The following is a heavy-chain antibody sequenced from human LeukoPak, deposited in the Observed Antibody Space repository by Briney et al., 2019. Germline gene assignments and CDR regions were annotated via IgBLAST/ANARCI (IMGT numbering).Heavy chain of an antibody. D-gene: IGHD4-17*01. J-gene: IGHJ4*02. V-gene: IGHV4-4*07. CDR1: GGSISSYY. CDR2: IYPSGTT. CDR3: TDDFGD. Sequence: SETLSLTCTVSGGSISSYYWSWIRQPAGKGLEWIGRIYPSGTTHYNPSLKSRVIMSLDTSKNHFSLKLTSVTAADTAVYYCTDDFGDWGQGTLVTVSS.